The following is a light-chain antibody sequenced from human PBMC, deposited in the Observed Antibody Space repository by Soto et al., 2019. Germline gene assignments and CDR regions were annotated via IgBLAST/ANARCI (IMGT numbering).Light chain of an antibody. Sequence: QSALTQPRSVSGSPGQSVTISCTGTNSDVGAYNSVSWYQQYPGKAPKVMIYDVSERPAGVPDRFSGSKSDNTAALTISGLQAEDEADYYCGSFACSDTLIFGGGTKVTVL. V-gene: IGLV2-11*01. CDR1: NSDVGAYNS. CDR2: DVS. J-gene: IGLJ2*01. CDR3: GSFACSDTLI.